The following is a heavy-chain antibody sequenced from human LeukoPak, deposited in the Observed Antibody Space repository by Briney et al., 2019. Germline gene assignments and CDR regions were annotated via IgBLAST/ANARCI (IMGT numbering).Heavy chain of an antibody. V-gene: IGHV1-69*05. D-gene: IGHD1-26*01. CDR1: GGTFSSYA. Sequence: ASVKVSCKASGGTFSSYAISWVRQAPGQGLEWMGGIIPIFGTANYAQKFQGRVTITTDESTSTAYMELSSLRSEDTAVHYCARVTVGAFDYWGQGTLVTVSS. CDR3: ARVTVGAFDY. CDR2: IIPIFGTA. J-gene: IGHJ4*02.